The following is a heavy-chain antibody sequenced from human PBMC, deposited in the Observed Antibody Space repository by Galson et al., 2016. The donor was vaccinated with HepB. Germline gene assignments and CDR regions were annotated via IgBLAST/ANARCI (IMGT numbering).Heavy chain of an antibody. D-gene: IGHD6-13*01. Sequence: QSGAEVKKPGESLKISCKGSGYAFTSYWIAWVRQMPGKGLEWMGIIYPGDSDTRYSPSFQGQVTISADKSITTAYLQWSSLKASDTAMYYCAGTSFSSSWSVDYWGQGTLVTVSS. J-gene: IGHJ4*02. CDR3: AGTSFSSSWSVDY. CDR1: GYAFTSYW. V-gene: IGHV5-51*01. CDR2: IYPGDSDT.